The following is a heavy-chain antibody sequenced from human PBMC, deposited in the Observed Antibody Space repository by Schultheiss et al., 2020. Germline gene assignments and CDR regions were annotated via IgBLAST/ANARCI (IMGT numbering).Heavy chain of an antibody. V-gene: IGHV4-61*01. J-gene: IGHJ4*02. CDR1: GGSVSSGSYY. CDR3: ARDSDSSGYYRYFDY. CDR2: IYYSGST. Sequence: GSLRLSCTVSGGSVSSGSYYWSWIRQPPGKGLEWIGYIYYSGSTNYNPSLKSRVTISVDTSKNQFSLKLSSVTAADTAVYYCARDSDSSGYYRYFDYWGQGTLVTVSS. D-gene: IGHD3-22*01.